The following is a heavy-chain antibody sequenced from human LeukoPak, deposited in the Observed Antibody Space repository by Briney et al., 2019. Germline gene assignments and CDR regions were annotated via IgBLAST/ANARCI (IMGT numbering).Heavy chain of an antibody. D-gene: IGHD4-17*01. CDR2: IYTSGST. Sequence: SETLSLTCTVSGASISTYYWSWLRQPAGEGLEWIGRIYTSGSTNYNPSLKSRVTMSIDTSKNQFSLKLSSVTAADTAVYYCVREDLDDYGHFDYWGQGTLVTVSS. J-gene: IGHJ4*02. CDR1: GASISTYY. CDR3: VREDLDDYGHFDY. V-gene: IGHV4-4*07.